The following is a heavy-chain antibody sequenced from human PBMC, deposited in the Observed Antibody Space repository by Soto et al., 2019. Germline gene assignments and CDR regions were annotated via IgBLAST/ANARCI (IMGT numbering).Heavy chain of an antibody. CDR3: ARGWFGPDV. J-gene: IGHJ6*04. CDR1: GFTISGRS. CDR2: IDNAGTDS. V-gene: IGHV3-74*01. D-gene: IGHD3-10*01. Sequence: EVQLVESGGGLVQPGGSLRLSCAASGFTISGRSMHWARQAPGKGLVWVSGIDNAGTDSTYADSVKGRFTSSRDNAKNMLYLQMNSLRVEDTAVYYCARGWFGPDVWGKGTTVTVSS.